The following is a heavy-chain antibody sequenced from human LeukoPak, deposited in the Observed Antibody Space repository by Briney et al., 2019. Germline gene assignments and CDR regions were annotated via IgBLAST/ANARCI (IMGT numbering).Heavy chain of an antibody. CDR2: LKQDESEK. Sequence: PGGSLRLSCAASGFTFSSYWMSWVRQAPGKGLEWVANLKQDESEKYYVDSVKGRFTISRDNGKNSLYLQMNSLRAEDTAVYYCAKGDMGYSGSYYVGYWGQGTLVTVAS. CDR3: AKGDMGYSGSYYVGY. D-gene: IGHD1-26*01. CDR1: GFTFSSYW. J-gene: IGHJ4*02. V-gene: IGHV3-7*03.